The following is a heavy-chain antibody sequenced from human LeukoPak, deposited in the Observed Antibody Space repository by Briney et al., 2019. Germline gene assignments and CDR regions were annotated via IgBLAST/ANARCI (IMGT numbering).Heavy chain of an antibody. CDR2: IYYSGST. CDR1: GFTFSSYW. J-gene: IGHJ5*02. V-gene: IGHV4-59*01. D-gene: IGHD3-10*01. Sequence: PGGSLRLSCAASGFTFSSYWMSWVRQAPGKGLEWIGYIYYSGSTNYNPSLKSRVTISVDTSKNQFSLKLSSVTAADTAVYYCARGGVNYKIAGPWGQGALVTVSS. CDR3: ARGGVNYKIAGP.